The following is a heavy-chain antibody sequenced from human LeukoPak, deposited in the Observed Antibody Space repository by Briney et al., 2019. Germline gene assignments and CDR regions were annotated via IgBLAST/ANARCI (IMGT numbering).Heavy chain of an antibody. CDR2: ISAYNGNT. CDR3: ARSHYHDSSGYYYHFDY. Sequence: ASVKVSCKASGYTFTSYGISWVRQAPGQGLEWMGWISAYNGNTNYAQKLQGRVTMTTDTSTSTAYMELRSLRSDDTAVYYCARSHYHDSSGYYYHFDYWGQGTLVTASS. CDR1: GYTFTSYG. J-gene: IGHJ4*02. V-gene: IGHV1-18*01. D-gene: IGHD3-22*01.